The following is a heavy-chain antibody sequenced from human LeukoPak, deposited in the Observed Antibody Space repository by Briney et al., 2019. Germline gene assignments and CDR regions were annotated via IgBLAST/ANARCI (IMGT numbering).Heavy chain of an antibody. CDR1: GFTFSSYE. D-gene: IGHD6-19*01. Sequence: PGGSLRLSCAASGFTFSSYEMNWVRQAPGKGLEWVSYISSSGSTIYYADSVKGRFTISRDNSKNSLYLQMNSLRAEDTAVYYCARDLPRSGWPYYYYYYGMDVWGQGTTVTVSS. CDR2: ISSSGSTI. CDR3: ARDLPRSGWPYYYYYYGMDV. J-gene: IGHJ6*02. V-gene: IGHV3-48*03.